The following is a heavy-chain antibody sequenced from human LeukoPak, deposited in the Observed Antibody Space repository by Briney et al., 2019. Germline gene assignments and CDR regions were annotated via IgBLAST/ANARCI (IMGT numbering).Heavy chain of an antibody. CDR3: ARGLNYYGSGSQIYDY. J-gene: IGHJ4*02. D-gene: IGHD3-10*01. Sequence: ASVTVSCKASGGTFSSYAISWVRQAPGQGLEWMGGIIPIFGTANYAQKFQGGVTITADESTSTAYMELSSLRSEDTAVYYCARGLNYYGSGSQIYDYWGQGTLVTVSS. CDR2: IIPIFGTA. V-gene: IGHV1-69*01. CDR1: GGTFSSYA.